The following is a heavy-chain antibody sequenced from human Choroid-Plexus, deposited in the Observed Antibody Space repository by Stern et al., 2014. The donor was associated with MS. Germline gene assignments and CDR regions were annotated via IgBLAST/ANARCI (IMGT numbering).Heavy chain of an antibody. J-gene: IGHJ5*02. CDR2: MYYGGRR. Sequence: VQLVESGSGLVKPSQTLSLTCSVSGYSITSAAFSWTWIRQAPGKGLEWLVLMYYGGRRLYNPTRRIRVNISVDTSKNQFALRLNSVTAADTAVYYCARGRSRVHPPLDPWGQGTLVTVSS. D-gene: IGHD2-2*01. V-gene: IGHV4-30-4*07. CDR3: ARGRSRVHPPLDP. CDR1: GYSITSAAFS.